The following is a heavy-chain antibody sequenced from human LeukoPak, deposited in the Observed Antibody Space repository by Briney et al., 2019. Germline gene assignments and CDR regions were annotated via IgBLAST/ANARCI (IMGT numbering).Heavy chain of an antibody. D-gene: IGHD6-13*01. J-gene: IGHJ4*02. V-gene: IGHV3-30*02. CDR1: GFTFSSYG. Sequence: GGSLRLSCAASGFTFSSYGMHWARQAPGKGLEGGPFIRYDGSNKYYADSVKGRFTISRDNSKNTLYLQMNSLRAEDTAVYYCAKVSFDAPSSWPFDYWGQGTLVTVSS. CDR3: AKVSFDAPSSWPFDY. CDR2: IRYDGSNK.